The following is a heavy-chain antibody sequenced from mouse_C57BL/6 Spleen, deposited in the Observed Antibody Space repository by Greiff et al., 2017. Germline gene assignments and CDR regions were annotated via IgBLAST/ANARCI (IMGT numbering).Heavy chain of an antibody. CDR1: GYTITSDW. Sequence: VQLQQPGAELVRPGSSVKLSCKASGYTITSDWMHWVKQRPIQGLEWIGNIDPSDSETHYNQKFKDKATLTVDKSSSTDYMQLSSLTSEDSAVYDCAREGGTGDWGQGTTLTVAS. CDR3: AREGGTGD. CDR2: IDPSDSET. J-gene: IGHJ2*01. D-gene: IGHD3-3*01. V-gene: IGHV1-52*01.